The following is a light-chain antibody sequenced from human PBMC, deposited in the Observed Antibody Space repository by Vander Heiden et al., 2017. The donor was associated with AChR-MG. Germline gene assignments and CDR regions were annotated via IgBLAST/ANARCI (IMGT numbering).Light chain of an antibody. CDR2: AAS. CDR3: QQTVSNPIT. CDR1: QTISRY. V-gene: IGKV1-39*01. Sequence: DIQMTQSPSSLSASVGERVTITCRANQTISRYLNWYQQKPGKAPNLVIYAASSLQSGVPSRFSGSGSGTDFTLSISSLQPEDFATYSCQQTVSNPITFGYGTRLEI. J-gene: IGKJ5*01.